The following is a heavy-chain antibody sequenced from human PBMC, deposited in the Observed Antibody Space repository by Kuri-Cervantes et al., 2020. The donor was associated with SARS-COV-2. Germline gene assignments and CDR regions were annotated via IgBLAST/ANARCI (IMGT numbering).Heavy chain of an antibody. J-gene: IGHJ3*02. CDR1: GFTFSSYA. V-gene: IGHV3-23*01. Sequence: GESLKISCAASGFTFSSYAMSWVRQAPGKGLEWVSAISGSGGSTYYADPVKGRFTISRDSSKNTVYLQINSLRPEDTAVYYCAGFPEWELLPFDIWGQGTGVTVSS. D-gene: IGHD1-26*01. CDR2: ISGSGGST. CDR3: AGFPEWELLPFDI.